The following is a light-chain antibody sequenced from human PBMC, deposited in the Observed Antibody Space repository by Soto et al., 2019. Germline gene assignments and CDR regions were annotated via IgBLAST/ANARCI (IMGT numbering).Light chain of an antibody. CDR1: QSISNW. Sequence: DIQMTQSPSILSASVGDRVTITCRASQSISNWLAWYQQKPGKAPNLMIYRESGLESGVPSRFSGIGSGTEFTLNISSLQADDFETYYCQQYSAYPRTFGQGTRVEVK. CDR3: QQYSAYPRT. J-gene: IGKJ1*01. CDR2: RES. V-gene: IGKV1-5*03.